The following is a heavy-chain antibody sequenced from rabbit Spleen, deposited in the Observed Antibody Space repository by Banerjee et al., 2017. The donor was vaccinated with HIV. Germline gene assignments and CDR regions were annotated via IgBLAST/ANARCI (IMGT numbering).Heavy chain of an antibody. CDR3: ARSSNANDQFNL. D-gene: IGHD4-2*01. CDR2: IYGGDGST. CDR1: GFDFTSSF. Sequence: EESGGDLVKPGASLTLTCKAAGFDFTSSFYMCWVRQAPGKGPEWIACIYGGDGSTYYASWVNGRFTISRSTSLNTVTLQMTSLTAADTATYFCARSSNANDQFNLWGQGTLVTVS. J-gene: IGHJ4*01. V-gene: IGHV1S47*01.